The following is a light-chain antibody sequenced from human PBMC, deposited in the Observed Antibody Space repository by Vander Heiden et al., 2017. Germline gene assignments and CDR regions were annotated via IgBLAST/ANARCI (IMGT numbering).Light chain of an antibody. CDR3: QQTSLTPWT. CDR1: QRIATY. CDR2: EAS. V-gene: IGKV1-39*01. J-gene: IGKJ1*01. Sequence: DIQMTQSPSSLSASVGDRVTITCQASQRIATYLNWYQQRPGEAPKLLIYEASTLRRGVPSRFSGSGSGTDFTLTITSLQSEDSATYFCQQTSLTPWTFGRGTRVEIK.